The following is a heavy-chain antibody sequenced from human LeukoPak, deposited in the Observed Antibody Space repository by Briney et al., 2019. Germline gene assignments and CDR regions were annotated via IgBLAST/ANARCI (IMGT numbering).Heavy chain of an antibody. CDR1: GGSISSYY. CDR2: IYYSGST. CDR3: ARIRNRNWFDP. D-gene: IGHD1-14*01. J-gene: IGHJ5*02. Sequence: PSETLSLTCTVSGGSISSYYWSWIRQPPGKGLEWIGYIYYSGSTNYNPSLKSRVTISVDTSKNQFSLKLSSVTAADTAVYYCARIRNRNWFDPWGQGTLVTVSS. V-gene: IGHV4-59*01.